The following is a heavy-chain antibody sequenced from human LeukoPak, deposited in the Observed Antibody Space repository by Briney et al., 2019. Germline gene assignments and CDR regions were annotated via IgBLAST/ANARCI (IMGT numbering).Heavy chain of an antibody. D-gene: IGHD3-3*01. J-gene: IGHJ4*02. V-gene: IGHV3-30*03. Sequence: GGSLRLSCAASGFTFRSYGMHWVRQAPGKGLEWVAVISYDGSNKYYADSVKGRFTISRDNSKNTLYLQMNSLRAEDTAVYYCATSTGYYDFWSGYYEGYYFDYWGQGTLVTVSS. CDR3: ATSTGYYDFWSGYYEGYYFDY. CDR1: GFTFRSYG. CDR2: ISYDGSNK.